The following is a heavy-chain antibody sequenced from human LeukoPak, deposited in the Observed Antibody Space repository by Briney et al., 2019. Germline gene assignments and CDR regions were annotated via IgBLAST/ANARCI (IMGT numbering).Heavy chain of an antibody. J-gene: IGHJ6*03. CDR3: AKTKPGPAAGYYYYYMDV. V-gene: IGHV3-30*02. Sequence: GGSLRLSCAASGFTFSSYGMHWVRQAPRKGLEGVAFIRYDDSNKYYEDSVKGRFTISRENSTKTLYLQMNSLRAEATAVYYCAKTKPGPAAGYYYYYMDVWGKGTTVTVSS. D-gene: IGHD2-2*01. CDR1: GFTFSSYG. CDR2: IRYDDSNK.